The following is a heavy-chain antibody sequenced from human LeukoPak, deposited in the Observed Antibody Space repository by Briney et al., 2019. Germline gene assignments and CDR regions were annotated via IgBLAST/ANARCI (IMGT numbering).Heavy chain of an antibody. CDR3: ARLMNVGTASWFDP. Sequence: GESLKISCEGSGYIFTSYWIGWVRQLPVKGLEWMGIIYPGDSDTRYSPSFQGQVTISADKSISTAYLQWSSLKASDTAMYYCARLMNVGTASWFDPWGQGTLVTVSS. D-gene: IGHD6-25*01. J-gene: IGHJ5*02. CDR2: IYPGDSDT. V-gene: IGHV5-51*01. CDR1: GYIFTSYW.